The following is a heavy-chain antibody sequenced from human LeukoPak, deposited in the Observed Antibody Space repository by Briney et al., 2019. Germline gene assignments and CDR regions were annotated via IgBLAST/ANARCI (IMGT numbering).Heavy chain of an antibody. Sequence: GGSLRLFCAASGFTFSSYGMHWVRQAPGKGLEWVAVISYDGSNKYYADSVKGRFTISRDNSKNTLYLQMNSLRAEDTAVYYCAKVALRAKWEPDYWGQGTLVTVSS. V-gene: IGHV3-30*18. J-gene: IGHJ4*02. CDR1: GFTFSSYG. CDR3: AKVALRAKWEPDY. CDR2: ISYDGSNK. D-gene: IGHD1-26*01.